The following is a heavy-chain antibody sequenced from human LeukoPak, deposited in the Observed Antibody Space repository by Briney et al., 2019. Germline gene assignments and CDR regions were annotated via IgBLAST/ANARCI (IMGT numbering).Heavy chain of an antibody. Sequence: SGTLSLTCTVSGDSINSLGLWSWVRQPPGKGLEWIGEMYLSGTTHSNPSDKSRVTISIDKSKNQFFLNLSSVTAADTAVYYCAGLVGRYSSGLYYYYFDYWGQGTLVTVSS. CDR2: MYLSGTT. V-gene: IGHV4-4*02. J-gene: IGHJ4*02. CDR1: GDSINSLGL. CDR3: AGLVGRYSSGLYYYYFDY. D-gene: IGHD3-22*01.